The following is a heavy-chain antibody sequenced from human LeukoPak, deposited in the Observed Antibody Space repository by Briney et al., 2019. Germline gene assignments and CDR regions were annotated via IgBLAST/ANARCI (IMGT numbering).Heavy chain of an antibody. D-gene: IGHD2-8*01. V-gene: IGHV3-23*01. J-gene: IGHJ4*02. CDR2: ISDSGDYT. CDR1: GSTFSSYA. CDR3: AKDTSIGKYCTNGVCSPFDY. Sequence: QPGGSLRLSCAGSGSTFSSYAMSWVRQAPGQGLEWVSVISDSGDYTSYADSVRGRFTISRDNSRNTLYLQMISLRPEDTAVYYCAKDTSIGKYCTNGVCSPFDYWGQGTLVTVSS.